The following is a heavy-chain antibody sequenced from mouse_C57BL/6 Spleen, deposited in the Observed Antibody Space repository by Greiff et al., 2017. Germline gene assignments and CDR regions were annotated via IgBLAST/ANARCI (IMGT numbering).Heavy chain of an antibody. V-gene: IGHV1-18*01. Sequence: EVKLMESGPELVKPGASVKIPCKASGYTFTDYNMDWVKQSHGKSLEWIGDINPNNGGTIYNQKFKGKATLTVDKSSSTAYMELRSLTSEDTAVYYCARGGWLLNAMDYWGQGTSVTVSS. CDR3: ARGGWLLNAMDY. D-gene: IGHD2-3*01. CDR2: INPNNGGT. CDR1: GYTFTDYN. J-gene: IGHJ4*01.